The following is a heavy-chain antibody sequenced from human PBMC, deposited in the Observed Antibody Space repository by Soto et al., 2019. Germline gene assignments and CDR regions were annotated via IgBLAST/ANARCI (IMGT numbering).Heavy chain of an antibody. CDR1: GFTFSSYG. D-gene: IGHD3-3*01. CDR3: AKRRSRFLTVESCMDV. J-gene: IGHJ6*02. Sequence: HPGGSLRLSCAASGFTFSSYGMHWVRQAPGKGLEWVAVISYDGSNKYYADSVKGRFTISRDNSKNTPYLQMNSLRAEDTAVYYCAKRRSRFLTVESCMDVWGQGTTVTVSS. V-gene: IGHV3-30*18. CDR2: ISYDGSNK.